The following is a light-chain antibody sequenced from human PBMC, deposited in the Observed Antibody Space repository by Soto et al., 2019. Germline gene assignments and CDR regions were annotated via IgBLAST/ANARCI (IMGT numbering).Light chain of an antibody. CDR3: CSYTSSSTWV. CDR2: EVS. Sequence: QSALTQPASVSGSPGQSITISCTGTSSDVGRYNYVSWYQQHPGKVPKLMIYEVSNRPSGVPNRFSASKSGNTASLTISGLQAEDEADYYCCSYTSSSTWVFGGGTKLTVL. V-gene: IGLV2-14*01. J-gene: IGLJ3*02. CDR1: SSDVGRYNY.